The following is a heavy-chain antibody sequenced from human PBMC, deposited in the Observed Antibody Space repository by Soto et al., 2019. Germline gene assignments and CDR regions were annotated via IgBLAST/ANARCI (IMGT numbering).Heavy chain of an antibody. CDR2: VYYSGNT. CDR1: GDSVSNSRYY. CDR3: ARRAPVGDGYNFDY. J-gene: IGHJ4*02. Sequence: QLQLQESGPGLVKPSETLSLTCTVSGDSVSNSRYYWGWIRQPPGKGLEWIAFVYYSGNTYYTPSLKSRVSISVDTSKNQVSLRLSSVTAADTAVYYCARRAPVGDGYNFDYWGSGALVTVSP. D-gene: IGHD1-26*01. V-gene: IGHV4-39*01.